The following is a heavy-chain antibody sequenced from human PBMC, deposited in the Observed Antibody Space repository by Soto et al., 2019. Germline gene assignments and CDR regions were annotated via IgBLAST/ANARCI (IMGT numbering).Heavy chain of an antibody. CDR3: ASQFWRPYYYSYGMDV. D-gene: IGHD3-3*01. CDR1: GGTFSSCA. J-gene: IGHJ6*02. V-gene: IGHV1-69*13. CDR2: IIPIFGTA. Sequence: GASVKVSCKASGGTFSSCAISWVRQAPGQGLEWMGGIIPIFGTANYAQKFQGRVTITADESTSTAYMELSSLRSEDTAVYYCASQFWRPYYYSYGMDVWGQGTTVTVSS.